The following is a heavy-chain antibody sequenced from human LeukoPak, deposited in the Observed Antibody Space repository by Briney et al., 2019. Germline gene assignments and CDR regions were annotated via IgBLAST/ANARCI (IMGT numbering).Heavy chain of an antibody. D-gene: IGHD1-14*01. CDR2: IAYDGSRA. CDR1: GFTFGGYG. J-gene: IGHJ4*02. Sequence: GGSLRLSCAGSGFTFGGYGMHWFRQTPGRGLDWVAVIAYDGSRAFYADSVKGRFTISRDNSKNTMSVQMDDLRAEDTAVYYCTRYNNDHFDYWGQGTLVTVSS. CDR3: TRYNNDHFDY. V-gene: IGHV3-33*01.